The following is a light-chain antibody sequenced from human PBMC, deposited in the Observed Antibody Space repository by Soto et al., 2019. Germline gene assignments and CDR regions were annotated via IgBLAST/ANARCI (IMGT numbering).Light chain of an antibody. J-gene: IGKJ2*01. CDR1: QSISSY. CDR2: GAS. V-gene: IGKV1-39*01. Sequence: DIQMTQSPSSLSASVGDRVTITCRASQSISSYLNWYQHKPGKAPNLLIYGASSLQSGVPSRFSGSGSGTDFTLTISSLQPEDFATYYCQQSYSTSYNFGQGTKLEI. CDR3: QQSYSTSYN.